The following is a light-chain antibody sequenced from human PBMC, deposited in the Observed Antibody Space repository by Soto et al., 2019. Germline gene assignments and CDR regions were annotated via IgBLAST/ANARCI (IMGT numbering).Light chain of an antibody. Sequence: AIRMTQSPSSLSASTGGRVTITCRASQGISSYLAWYQQKPGKAPKLLIYAASTLQSGVPSRFSGSGSGTDFTLTISCLQSEDFATYYCQQYYSYPRWTFGQGTKVEIK. CDR1: QGISSY. J-gene: IGKJ1*01. CDR3: QQYYSYPRWT. V-gene: IGKV1-8*01. CDR2: AAS.